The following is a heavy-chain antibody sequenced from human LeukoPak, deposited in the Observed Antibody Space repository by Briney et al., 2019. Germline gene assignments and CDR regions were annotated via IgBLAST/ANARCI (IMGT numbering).Heavy chain of an antibody. CDR2: ISSSGSTI. J-gene: IGHJ6*04. Sequence: GGSLRLSCAASGFTFSSHEMNWVRQAPGKGLEWVSYISSSGSTIYYAGSVKGRFTISRDNAKNSLYLQMNSLRAEDTAVYYCAELGITMIGGVWGKGTTVTISS. CDR1: GFTFSSHE. D-gene: IGHD3-10*02. V-gene: IGHV3-48*03. CDR3: AELGITMIGGV.